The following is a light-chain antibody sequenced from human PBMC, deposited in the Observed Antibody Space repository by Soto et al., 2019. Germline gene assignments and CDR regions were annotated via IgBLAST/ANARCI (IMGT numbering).Light chain of an antibody. CDR3: QHYLVSPWA. CDR2: GAS. J-gene: IGKJ1*01. CDR1: QSVIGNY. V-gene: IGKV3-20*01. Sequence: EIVLTQSPATLSLSPGERATLSCRASQSVIGNYLAWYRQKPGQTPRLLIFGASRRATGIPDRFSGSGSGTDFTLTIRRLEPEDFAVYYCQHYLVSPWAFGQGTKVEIK.